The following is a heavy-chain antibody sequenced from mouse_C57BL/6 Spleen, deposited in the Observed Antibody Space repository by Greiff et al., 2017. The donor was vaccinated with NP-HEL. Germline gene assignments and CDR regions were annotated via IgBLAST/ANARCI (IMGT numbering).Heavy chain of an antibody. CDR1: GFTFSSYS. J-gene: IGHJ2*01. V-gene: IGHV5-9-1*02. Sequence: EVQLVESGEGLVKPGGSLKLSCAASGFTFSSYSMSWVRQTPEKRLEWVAYISSGGDYIYYADTLKGRSTISRDNARNTLYLQMSSLKSEDTAMYYCTRGDYLFDYWGQGTTLTVSS. CDR2: ISSGGDYI. D-gene: IGHD5-5*01. CDR3: TRGDYLFDY.